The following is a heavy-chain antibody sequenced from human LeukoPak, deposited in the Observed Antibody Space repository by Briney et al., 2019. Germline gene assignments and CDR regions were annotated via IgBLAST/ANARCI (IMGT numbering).Heavy chain of an antibody. V-gene: IGHV1-46*01. CDR1: GYPFTAFS. CDR2: INPGIFTT. CDR3: ARDGAHGSFDL. Sequence: ASVKVPCKALGYPFTAFSLHWVRQAPGQGPEWMAIINPGIFTTTYAQKLQDRITVTSDTSTATVYMKLRSLRLEDTAVYFCARDGAHGSFDLWGQGTLVTVSS. J-gene: IGHJ4*02. D-gene: IGHD3-16*01.